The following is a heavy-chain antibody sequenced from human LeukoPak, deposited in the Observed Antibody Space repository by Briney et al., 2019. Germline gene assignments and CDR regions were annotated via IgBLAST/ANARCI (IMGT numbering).Heavy chain of an antibody. CDR2: IHYSGST. V-gene: IGHV4-34*01. Sequence: SETLSLTCAVYGGSFSGYYWGWIRQSPGKGLEWIGSIHYSGSTYYNPSLKSRITSSVDTSKNQFSLKVSSVTAADTAIYYCARTDRLVADIWGQGTMVTVSS. CDR1: GGSFSGYY. CDR3: ARTDRLVADI. D-gene: IGHD5-12*01. J-gene: IGHJ3*02.